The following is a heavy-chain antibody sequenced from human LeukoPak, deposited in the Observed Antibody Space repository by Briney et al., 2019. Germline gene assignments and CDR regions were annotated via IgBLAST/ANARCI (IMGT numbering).Heavy chain of an antibody. CDR3: ARDLPSYGDYLFDY. D-gene: IGHD4-17*01. V-gene: IGHV3-21*01. Sequence: GGSLRLSCAASGFTFSSYSMNWVRQAPGKGLEWVSSISSSSSYIYYADSVKGRFTNSRDNAKNSLYLQMNSLRAEDTAVYYCARDLPSYGDYLFDYWGQGTLVTVSS. CDR1: GFTFSSYS. CDR2: ISSSSSYI. J-gene: IGHJ4*02.